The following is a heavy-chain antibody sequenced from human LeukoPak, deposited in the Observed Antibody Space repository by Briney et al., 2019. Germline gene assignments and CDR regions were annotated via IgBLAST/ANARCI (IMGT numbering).Heavy chain of an antibody. CDR2: INHSGST. D-gene: IGHD3-10*01. J-gene: IGHJ5*02. CDR3: AREFGPGNWFDP. Sequence: SETLSLTCAVYGGSFSGYYWSWIRQPPGKGLEWIGEINHSGSTNYNPSLKSRVTISVDTSKNQFSLKLSSVTAADTAVYYCAREFGPGNWFDPWGQGTLVTVSS. CDR1: GGSFSGYY. V-gene: IGHV4-34*01.